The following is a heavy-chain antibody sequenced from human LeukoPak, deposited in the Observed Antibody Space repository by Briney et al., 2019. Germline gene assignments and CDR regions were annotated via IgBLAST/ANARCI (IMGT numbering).Heavy chain of an antibody. J-gene: IGHJ4*02. CDR2: IYYSGST. Sequence: PSETLSLTCSVSGGSISRYYWTWIRQPPGKGLEWIGNIYYSGSTNYNPSLKSRVTISVDTSRNQFSLKLSSVTAADTAVYYCARRDLNGAHFDFWGQGTLLTVSS. CDR1: GGSISRYY. V-gene: IGHV4-59*08. D-gene: IGHD2-21*01. CDR3: ARRDLNGAHFDF.